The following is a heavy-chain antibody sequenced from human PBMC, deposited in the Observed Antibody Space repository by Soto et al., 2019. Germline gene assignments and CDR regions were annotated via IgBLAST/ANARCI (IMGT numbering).Heavy chain of an antibody. CDR2: IYYSGST. V-gene: IGHV4-31*03. CDR1: GGSISSGGYY. CDR3: ARDRPAGDYGDYSHAFDI. D-gene: IGHD4-17*01. Sequence: QVQLQESGPGLVKPSQTLSLTCTVSGGSISSGGYYWSWIRQHPGKGLEWIGYIYYSGSTYYNPSLKSRVTISVDTSKNQFSLKLSSVAAADTAVYYCARDRPAGDYGDYSHAFDIWGQGTMVTVSS. J-gene: IGHJ3*02.